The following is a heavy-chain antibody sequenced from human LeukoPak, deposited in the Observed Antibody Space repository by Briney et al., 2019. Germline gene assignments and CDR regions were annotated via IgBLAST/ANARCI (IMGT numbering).Heavy chain of an antibody. J-gene: IGHJ6*02. Sequence: GASVKVSCKVSGKTLSELSMHWVRQAPGKGLEWMGGFDPENGETIYAQKFQGRGTLTEDRSTDTTYMEMSSLRSEDTAVYYCAKGGSNPGRHNSAWGSMDVWGQGTTVTVSS. D-gene: IGHD3-16*01. CDR1: GKTLSELS. CDR3: AKGGSNPGRHNSAWGSMDV. V-gene: IGHV1-24*01. CDR2: FDPENGET.